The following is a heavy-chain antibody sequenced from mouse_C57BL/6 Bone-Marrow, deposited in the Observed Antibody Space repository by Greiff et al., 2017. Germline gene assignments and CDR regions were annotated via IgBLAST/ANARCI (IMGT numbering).Heavy chain of an antibody. CDR1: GYTFTSYW. J-gene: IGHJ3*01. Sequence: VQLQQPGAELVRPGTSVKLSCKASGYTFTSYWMHWVKQRPGQGLEWIGVIDPSDSYTNYNQKFKGKATLTVDTSSSTAYMQLSSLTSEDSAVYYCARSEYGYDSLSDWGQGTLVTVSA. CDR2: IDPSDSYT. D-gene: IGHD2-2*01. CDR3: ARSEYGYDSLSD. V-gene: IGHV1-59*01.